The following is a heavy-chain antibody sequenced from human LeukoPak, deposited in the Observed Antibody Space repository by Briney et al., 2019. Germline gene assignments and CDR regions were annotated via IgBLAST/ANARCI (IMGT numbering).Heavy chain of an antibody. CDR2: ISGSGGST. CDR1: GFTFSSYA. J-gene: IGHJ4*02. CDR3: AKDLPDYYGSGSPPDY. V-gene: IGHV3-23*01. D-gene: IGHD3-10*01. Sequence: GGSLRLSCAASGFTFSSYAMSWVRQAPGKGLEWVSAISGSGGSTYYADSVKGRFTISRDNSKNTLYLQMNSLRAEDTAVYYCAKDLPDYYGSGSPPDYWGQGTLVTVSS.